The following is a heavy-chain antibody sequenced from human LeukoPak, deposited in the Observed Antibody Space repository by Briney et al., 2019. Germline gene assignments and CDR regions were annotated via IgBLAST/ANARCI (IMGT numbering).Heavy chain of an antibody. Sequence: GGSLRLSCAASGFTFSVYWMNWARQVPGKGLEWVANINEGGSVTYYVDSVEGRFTISRDNAENAVFLQMNNLSVADAGGYYYARGLRTAAGVDYWGQGTLVTVSS. CDR1: GFTFSVYW. J-gene: IGHJ4*02. D-gene: IGHD6-13*01. CDR3: ARGLRTAAGVDY. CDR2: INEGGSVT. V-gene: IGHV3-7*04.